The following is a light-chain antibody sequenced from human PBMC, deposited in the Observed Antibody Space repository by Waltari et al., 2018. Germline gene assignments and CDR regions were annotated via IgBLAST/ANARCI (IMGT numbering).Light chain of an antibody. CDR2: GNN. CDR3: GAWDGSLSSWV. Sequence: QSVLTQPPSVSAAPGQKVTISCSGSSSNIGNRYVSWYQHLQGTAPKLLIYGNNERPSGMPDRFAVSKSGTSATLAITGLQTGDEADYYCGAWDGSLSSWVFGGGTKVTVL. V-gene: IGLV1-51*02. CDR1: SSNIGNRY. J-gene: IGLJ3*02.